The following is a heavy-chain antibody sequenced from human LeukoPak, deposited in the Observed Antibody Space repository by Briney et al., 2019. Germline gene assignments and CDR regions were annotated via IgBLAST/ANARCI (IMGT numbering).Heavy chain of an antibody. V-gene: IGHV3-15*01. D-gene: IGHD3-16*01. CDR3: AWGGDYFDF. CDR2: IKSKANCEAT. CDR1: GFTFSDAW. Sequence: GGALRLSCSASGFTFSDAWIGWVRQAPGKGLEWVGRIKSKANCEATHLGGPVKGRFTISKNDSKNTLNLQMNDLKTEDTAVYYCAWGGDYFDFWGRGTLVTVSS. J-gene: IGHJ4*02.